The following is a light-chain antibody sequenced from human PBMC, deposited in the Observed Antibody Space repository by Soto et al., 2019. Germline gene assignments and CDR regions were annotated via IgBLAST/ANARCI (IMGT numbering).Light chain of an antibody. CDR1: QSISRD. CDR3: QHYNSYSEA. J-gene: IGKJ1*01. CDR2: KAS. Sequence: DIQMTQSPFSLSASVGDRVTITCRASQSISRDLNWYQQKPGKAPKLLIYKASSLESGVPSRFSGSGSGTEFTLTIGSLQPDDFATYYCQHYNSYSEAFGQGTKVDIK. V-gene: IGKV1-5*03.